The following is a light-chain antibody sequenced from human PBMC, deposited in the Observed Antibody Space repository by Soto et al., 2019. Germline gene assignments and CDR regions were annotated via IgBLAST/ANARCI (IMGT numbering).Light chain of an antibody. CDR2: GAS. J-gene: IGKJ1*01. V-gene: IGKV3-20*01. CDR1: QSVSSSY. Sequence: EIVLTQSPGTLSLSPGERATLSCRASQSVSSSYLAWYQQKPGQAPGLVIYGASSRATGIPDRISGSGSGTDFTLTISSLQPEDFATYYCQQSYSTWTFGQGTKVEIK. CDR3: QQSYSTWT.